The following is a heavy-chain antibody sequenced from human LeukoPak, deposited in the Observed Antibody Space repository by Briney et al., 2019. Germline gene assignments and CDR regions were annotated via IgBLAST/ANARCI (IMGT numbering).Heavy chain of an antibody. CDR2: VYYSGTT. CDR1: GGSISSSNYY. V-gene: IGHV4-39*07. D-gene: IGHD6-13*01. J-gene: IGHJ4*02. Sequence: SETLSLTCTVSGGSISSSNYYWPWIRQPPGKGLEWIGSVYYSGTTYYNPSLMSRATISADTSKNQFSLKLSSVTAADTAVYYCARYSSLAAAGTSYFDYWGQGTLVTVSS. CDR3: ARYSSLAAAGTSYFDY.